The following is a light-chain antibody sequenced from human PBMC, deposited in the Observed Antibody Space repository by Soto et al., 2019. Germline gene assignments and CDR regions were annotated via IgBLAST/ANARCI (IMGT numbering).Light chain of an antibody. Sequence: DIPMTQSPSTLSASVGDRVTITCRASQSISSWLAWYQQKPGKAPKLLIYKASSLESGVPSRFSGSGSGTEFTLTISSLQPDDFATYYCQQYSRYRTFGQGTKVEIK. J-gene: IGKJ1*01. V-gene: IGKV1-5*03. CDR3: QQYSRYRT. CDR2: KAS. CDR1: QSISSW.